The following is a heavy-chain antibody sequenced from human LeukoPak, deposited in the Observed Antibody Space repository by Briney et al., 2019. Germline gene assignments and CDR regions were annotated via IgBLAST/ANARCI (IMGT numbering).Heavy chain of an antibody. J-gene: IGHJ4*02. CDR2: IYYSGST. CDR3: ARERVGGYYGGPRIFDY. V-gene: IGHV4-30-4*01. Sequence: SETLSLTCTVSGGSISSYYWSWIRQPPGKGLEWIGYIYYSGSTYYNPSLKSRVTISVDTSKNQFSLKLSSVTAADTAVYYCARERVGGYYGGPRIFDYWGQGTLVTVSS. D-gene: IGHD4-23*01. CDR1: GGSISSYY.